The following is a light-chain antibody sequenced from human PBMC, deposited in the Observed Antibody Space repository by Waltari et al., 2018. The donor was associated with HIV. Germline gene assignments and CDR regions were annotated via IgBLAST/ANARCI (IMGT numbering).Light chain of an antibody. Sequence: QSALTQPASVSGSPGQSITISCTGTSSDVGGYNYVSWYQQHPGKAPKLMIYDVSKRPSGVSNRFSGSKSGNTASLTISGLQAEDEADYYGSSYTSSSTNWVFGGGTKLTVL. V-gene: IGLV2-14*01. CDR1: SSDVGGYNY. CDR2: DVS. J-gene: IGLJ3*02. CDR3: SSYTSSSTNWV.